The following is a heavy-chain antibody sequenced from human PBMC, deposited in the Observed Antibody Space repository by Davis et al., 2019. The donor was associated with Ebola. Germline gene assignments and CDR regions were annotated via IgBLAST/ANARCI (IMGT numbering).Heavy chain of an antibody. CDR1: GFTFSSYA. CDR3: ARDMMTLAYYGSGSNYFDY. V-gene: IGHV3-23*01. J-gene: IGHJ4*02. Sequence: GESLKISCAASGFTFSSYAMSWVRQAPGKGLQWVSSISDSGGSTYYADSVKGRFTISRDNSKNTLYLQMNSLRAEDTAVYYCARDMMTLAYYGSGSNYFDYWGQGALVTVSS. CDR2: ISDSGGST. D-gene: IGHD3-10*01.